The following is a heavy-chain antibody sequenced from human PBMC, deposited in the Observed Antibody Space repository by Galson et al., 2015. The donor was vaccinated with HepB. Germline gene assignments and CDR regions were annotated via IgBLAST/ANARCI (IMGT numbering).Heavy chain of an antibody. J-gene: IGHJ6*02. CDR1: GFTLSSHE. CDR2: ISSSGTMI. CDR3: ARDALGSGRRGSKYYFYGMDV. V-gene: IGHV3-48*03. Sequence: SLRLSCAASGFTLSSHEMNWVRQAPGKGLEWVSYISSSGTMIYYADSVKGRFTISRDNAKNPLYLQINSLRAEDTAVYYCARDALGSGRRGSKYYFYGMDVWGPGTAVTVSS. D-gene: IGHD3-10*01.